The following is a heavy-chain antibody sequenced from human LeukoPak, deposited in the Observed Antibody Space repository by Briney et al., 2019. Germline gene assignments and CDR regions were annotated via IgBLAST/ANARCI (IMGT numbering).Heavy chain of an antibody. CDR2: IYYSGST. CDR3: ARVYGSGSYYNGYYYYYMDV. Sequence: SETLSLTCAVYGGSFSGYYWSWIRQPPGKGLEWIGRIYYSGSTYYNPSLKSRVTISVDTSKNQFSLKLSSVPAADTAVYYCARVYGSGSYYNGYYYYYMDVWGKGTTVTISS. V-gene: IGHV4-34*01. D-gene: IGHD3-10*01. J-gene: IGHJ6*03. CDR1: GGSFSGYY.